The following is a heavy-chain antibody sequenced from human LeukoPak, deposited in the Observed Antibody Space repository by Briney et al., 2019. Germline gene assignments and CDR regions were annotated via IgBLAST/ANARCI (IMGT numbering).Heavy chain of an antibody. Sequence: PSETLSLTCTVSGDSMSSGSYYWGWIRQPPGKGLEWIGSISYSGHTYYNPSLKSRVTISVDTSKNQFSLKLSSVTAADTAGYLCARQRAWYGGWAFDFWGQGTLVTVSS. CDR2: ISYSGHT. CDR1: GDSMSSGSYY. CDR3: ARQRAWYGGWAFDF. D-gene: IGHD3-10*01. J-gene: IGHJ4*02. V-gene: IGHV4-39*01.